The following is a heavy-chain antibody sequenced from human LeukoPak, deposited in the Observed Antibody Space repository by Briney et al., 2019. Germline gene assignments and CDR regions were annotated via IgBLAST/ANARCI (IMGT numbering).Heavy chain of an antibody. V-gene: IGHV1-2*02. CDR2: MNPNSGGT. CDR3: ARGDSGTPAPLWDYYMDV. CDR1: GYTFTSYD. Sequence: ASVKVSCKASGYTFTSYDINWVRQATGQGLEWMGWMNPNSGGTNYAQKFQGRVTMTRDTSISTAYMELSRLRSDDTAVYYCARGDSGTPAPLWDYYMDVWGKGTTVTVSS. D-gene: IGHD3-10*01. J-gene: IGHJ6*03.